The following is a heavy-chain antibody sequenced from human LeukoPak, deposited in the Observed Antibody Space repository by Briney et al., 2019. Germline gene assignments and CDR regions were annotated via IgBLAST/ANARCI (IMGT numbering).Heavy chain of an antibody. CDR1: GYTFTSYD. V-gene: IGHV1-8*01. D-gene: IGHD3-10*01. CDR2: MNPNSGNT. J-gene: IGHJ6*03. Sequence: GASVKVSCKASGYTFTSYDINWVRQATGQGLEWMGWMNPNSGNTGYAQKFQGRVTMTRNTSISTAYMELSSLRSEDTAVYYCARGGSRELPYYYYYYMDVWGKGTTVTISS. CDR3: ARGGSRELPYYYYYYMDV.